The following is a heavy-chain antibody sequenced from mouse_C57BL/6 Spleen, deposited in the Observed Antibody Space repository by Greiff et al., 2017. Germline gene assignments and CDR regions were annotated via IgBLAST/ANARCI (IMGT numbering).Heavy chain of an antibody. D-gene: IGHD4-1*01. J-gene: IGHJ4*01. CDR3: ARNWERAMDY. CDR2: ISSGSSTI. Sequence: EVKVVESGGGLVKPGGSLKLSCAASGFTFSDYGMNWVRQAPEKGLEWVAYISSGSSTIYYADTVKGRFTISRDNAKNTLFLQMTSLRSEDTAMYYCARNWERAMDYWGQGTSVTVSS. CDR1: GFTFSDYG. V-gene: IGHV5-17*01.